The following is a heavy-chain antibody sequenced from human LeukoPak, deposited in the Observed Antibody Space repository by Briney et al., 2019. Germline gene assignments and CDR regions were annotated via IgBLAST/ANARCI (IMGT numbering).Heavy chain of an antibody. CDR2: IEQDGSEK. D-gene: IGHD2-2*01. V-gene: IGHV3-7*01. Sequence: GGSLRLSCAASGFTFSSYWMSWVRQAPGKGREWVANIEQDGSEKYYVDSVKGRFTISRDNAKNSLYLQMNSLRAEDTAVYYCAKRGIYQNWFDPWGQGTLVTVSS. J-gene: IGHJ5*02. CDR3: AKRGIYQNWFDP. CDR1: GFTFSSYW.